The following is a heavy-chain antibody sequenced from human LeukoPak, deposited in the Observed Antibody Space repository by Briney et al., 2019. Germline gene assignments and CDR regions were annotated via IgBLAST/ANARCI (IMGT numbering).Heavy chain of an antibody. Sequence: SVKVSCKASGCTFSSYGISWVRQAPGQGLEWMGRIIPIYGTANYAQKFQGRATITTDESTSKVYMELSSMRSEDTAVYYCARDVGLDNDFWSGDMDVWGKGTTVIVSS. CDR2: IIPIYGTA. J-gene: IGHJ6*03. CDR1: GCTFSSYG. D-gene: IGHD3-3*01. CDR3: ARDVGLDNDFWSGDMDV. V-gene: IGHV1-69*05.